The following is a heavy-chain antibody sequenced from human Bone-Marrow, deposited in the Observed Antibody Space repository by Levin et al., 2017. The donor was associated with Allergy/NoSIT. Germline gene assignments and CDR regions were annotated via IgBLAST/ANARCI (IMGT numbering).Heavy chain of an antibody. V-gene: IGHV3-74*03. CDR1: GFTFSSYW. CDR3: ARGFCTGTSCYYNSYALDV. Sequence: GGSLRLSCAAYGFTFSSYWMHWVRQVPGKGLVWVSRISSDGSVTMYADFVKGRFTISRDNAKDTLYLQMNGLRAEDTAVYYCARGFCTGTSCYYNSYALDVWGQGTTVTVSS. D-gene: IGHD2-2*01. J-gene: IGHJ6*02. CDR2: ISSDGSVT.